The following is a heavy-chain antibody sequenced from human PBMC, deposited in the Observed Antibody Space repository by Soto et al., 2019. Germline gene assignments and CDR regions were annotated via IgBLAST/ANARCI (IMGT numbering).Heavy chain of an antibody. Sequence: ETLSLTCTVSNDSISSYYWSWIRQPPGKGLEWIGYVYYSGGTKYNPSLKSRLTMSLDMSKKQFSLRLTSVTAADTAVYFCARTTRMTTMIDYWGQGTQVTVSS. D-gene: IGHD4-17*01. CDR1: NDSISSYY. J-gene: IGHJ4*02. CDR3: ARTTRMTTMIDY. CDR2: VYYSGGT. V-gene: IGHV4-59*01.